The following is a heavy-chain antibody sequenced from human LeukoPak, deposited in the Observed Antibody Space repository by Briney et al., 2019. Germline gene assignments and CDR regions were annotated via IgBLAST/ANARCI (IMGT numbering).Heavy chain of an antibody. D-gene: IGHD5-24*01. J-gene: IGHJ6*03. V-gene: IGHV4-4*07. Sequence: PSETLSLTCTVSGGSISIYYWNWIRQPAGKGLEWIGRIYTSGSTKYNPSLKSRVTMSVDTSKNQFSLELSSVTAADTAVYYCARGRRDGYTLYYMDVWAKGTTVTISS. CDR1: GGSISIYY. CDR2: IYTSGST. CDR3: ARGRRDGYTLYYMDV.